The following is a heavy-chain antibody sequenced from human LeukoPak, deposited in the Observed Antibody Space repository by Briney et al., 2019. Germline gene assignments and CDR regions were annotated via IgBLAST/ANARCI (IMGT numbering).Heavy chain of an antibody. D-gene: IGHD1-1*01. CDR3: ARGAGTPGSYYYYMDV. J-gene: IGHJ6*03. V-gene: IGHV1-2*02. Sequence: ASVKVSCKASGYTFTGYYMHWVRQAPGQGLEWMGWINPNSGGTNYAQKFQGRVTMTRDTSISTAYMELSRLRSDDTAVYYCARGAGTPGSYYYYMDVWGKGTTVTISS. CDR1: GYTFTGYY. CDR2: INPNSGGT.